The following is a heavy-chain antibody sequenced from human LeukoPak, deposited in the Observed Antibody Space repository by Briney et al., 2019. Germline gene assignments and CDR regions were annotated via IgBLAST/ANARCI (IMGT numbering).Heavy chain of an antibody. Sequence: GGSLRLSCAASGFTFSSYAMSWVRQAPGKGLEWVSAISGSGGSAYYADSVKGRFTISRDNSKNTLYLQMNSLRAEDTAVYYCAQDREDIVVVPAAVDYYYYYGMDVWGQGTTVTVSS. J-gene: IGHJ6*02. CDR2: ISGSGGSA. CDR3: AQDREDIVVVPAAVDYYYYYGMDV. V-gene: IGHV3-23*01. CDR1: GFTFSSYA. D-gene: IGHD2-2*01.